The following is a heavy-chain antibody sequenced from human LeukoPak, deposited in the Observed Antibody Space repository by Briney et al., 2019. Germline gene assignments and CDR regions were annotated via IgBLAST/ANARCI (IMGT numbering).Heavy chain of an antibody. CDR3: ARGPPNWGYDY. D-gene: IGHD7-27*01. V-gene: IGHV1-8*01. J-gene: IGHJ4*02. CDR2: MSPNSGDT. Sequence: ASVKVSCKASGYTFTSYDFNWVRQATGQRPEWMRWMSPNSGDTGYAQKFQDRVTMTRNTSISTAYMELSSLRSDDTAVYYCARGPPNWGYDYWGPGTLVTVSS. CDR1: GYTFTSYD.